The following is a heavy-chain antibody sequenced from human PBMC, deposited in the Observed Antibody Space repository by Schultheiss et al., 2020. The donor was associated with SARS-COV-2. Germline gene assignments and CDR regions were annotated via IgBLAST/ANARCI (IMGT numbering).Heavy chain of an antibody. Sequence: GGSLRLSCAASGFTFSSYAMHWVRQAPGKGLEWVAVISYDGSNKYYADSVKGRFTISRDNSKNTFFLQMSSLRTEDTAVYYCAKGSWYGSDQGGYWGQGSLVTVSS. CDR3: AKGSWYGSDQGGY. D-gene: IGHD6-19*01. CDR2: ISYDGSNK. CDR1: GFTFSSYA. J-gene: IGHJ4*02. V-gene: IGHV3-30-3*02.